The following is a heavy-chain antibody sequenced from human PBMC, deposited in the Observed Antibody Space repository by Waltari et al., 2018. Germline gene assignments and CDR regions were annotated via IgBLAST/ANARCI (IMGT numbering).Heavy chain of an antibody. CDR3: ARDGAAAGVDY. Sequence: DVQLVESGGGLFPPGGSLSLSCATSWFTVSSNYLSWVRQAPGKGLEGVSVIDSGGSTYYADSVKGRFTISRDNSKNTLYLQMNSLRAEDTAVYYCARDGAAAGVDYWGQGTLVTVSS. CDR2: IDSGGST. J-gene: IGHJ4*02. CDR1: WFTVSSNY. V-gene: IGHV3-53*01. D-gene: IGHD6-13*01.